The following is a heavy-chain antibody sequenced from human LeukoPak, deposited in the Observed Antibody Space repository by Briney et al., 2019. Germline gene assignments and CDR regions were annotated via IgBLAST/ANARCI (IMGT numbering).Heavy chain of an antibody. J-gene: IGHJ4*02. Sequence: GASVKVSCKASGYTFTSYGISWVRQAPGQGLEWMGWISAYNGNTNYAQKLQGRVTMTTDTSTSTAYMELRSLRSDDTAVYYCARDVDILTGCPIFPVWGQGTLVTVSS. CDR1: GYTFTSYG. D-gene: IGHD3-9*01. V-gene: IGHV1-18*01. CDR2: ISAYNGNT. CDR3: ARDVDILTGCPIFPV.